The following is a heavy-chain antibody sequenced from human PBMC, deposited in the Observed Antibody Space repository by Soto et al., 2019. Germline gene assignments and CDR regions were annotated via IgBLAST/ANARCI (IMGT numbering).Heavy chain of an antibody. CDR1: GGSISSSNW. D-gene: IGHD3-10*01. J-gene: IGHJ6*02. CDR2: IYHSGST. Sequence: QVQLQESGPGLVEPSGTLSLTCAVSGGSISSSNWWSWVRQPPGKGLEWIGEIYHSGSTNYNPSLKSRVTISVDKSKNQFSLKLSSVTAADTAVYYCARRRYYYGSGSYYKGYGMDVWGQGTTVTVSS. V-gene: IGHV4-4*02. CDR3: ARRRYYYGSGSYYKGYGMDV.